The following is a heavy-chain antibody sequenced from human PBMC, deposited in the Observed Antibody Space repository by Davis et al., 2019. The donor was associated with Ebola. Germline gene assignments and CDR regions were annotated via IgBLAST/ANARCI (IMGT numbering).Heavy chain of an antibody. CDR3: ARRDYGGNPQRGAFDI. CDR1: GYSFTTYW. Sequence: PGGSLRLSCKGSGYSFTTYWIGWVRQMPGKGLEWMGIIYPGDSDTRYSPSFQGQVTISADKSISTAYLQWSSLKASDTAMYYCARRDYGGNPQRGAFDIWGQGTMVTVSS. V-gene: IGHV5-51*01. CDR2: IYPGDSDT. J-gene: IGHJ3*02. D-gene: IGHD4-23*01.